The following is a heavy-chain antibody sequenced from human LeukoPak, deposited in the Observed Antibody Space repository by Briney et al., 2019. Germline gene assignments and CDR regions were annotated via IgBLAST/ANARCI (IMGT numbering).Heavy chain of an antibody. CDR3: AKAQQRESGWFGY. D-gene: IGHD2/OR15-2a*01. V-gene: IGHV3-23*01. Sequence: PGGSLRLSCAASGFTFSSYAMSWVRQAPGKGVEWVSAISGSGGSTYYADSVKGRFTISRDNSKNTLYLQMNSLRAEDTAVYYCAKAQQRESGWFGYWGQGTLVTVSS. J-gene: IGHJ4*02. CDR2: ISGSGGST. CDR1: GFTFSSYA.